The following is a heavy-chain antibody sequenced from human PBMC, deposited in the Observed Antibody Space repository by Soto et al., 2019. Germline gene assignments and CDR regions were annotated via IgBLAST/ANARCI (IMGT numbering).Heavy chain of an antibody. CDR1: GGSISGGYY. D-gene: IGHD2-15*01. J-gene: IGHJ6*02. CDR2: IYYSGNT. V-gene: IGHV4-31*03. Sequence: PSETLSLTCTVSGGSISGGYYWSWIRQHPGRGLEWIGYIYYSGNTYYNPSLKSRVSISLDTSKSQFSLKLDSVTAADTAVYYCERHHHVELGVPNSMDVWGQGTTATVSS. CDR3: ERHHHVELGVPNSMDV.